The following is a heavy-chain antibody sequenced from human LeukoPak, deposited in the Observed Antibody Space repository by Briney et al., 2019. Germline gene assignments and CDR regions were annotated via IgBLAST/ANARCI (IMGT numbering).Heavy chain of an antibody. Sequence: SETLSLTCTVSGGSISSYYWSWIRQPPGKGLEWIGYIYYSGSTNYNPSLKSRVTISVDTSKNQFSLKLSSVAAADTAVYYCARHSIVGQWLVPFDYWGQGTLVTVSS. V-gene: IGHV4-59*08. J-gene: IGHJ4*02. CDR3: ARHSIVGQWLVPFDY. CDR2: IYYSGST. D-gene: IGHD6-19*01. CDR1: GGSISSYY.